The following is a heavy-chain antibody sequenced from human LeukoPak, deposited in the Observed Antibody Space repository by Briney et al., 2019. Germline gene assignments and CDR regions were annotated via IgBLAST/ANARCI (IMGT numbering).Heavy chain of an antibody. CDR3: ADCGSGWSPGMDV. CDR2: ISAYNRNT. CDR1: GYTFSSSG. J-gene: IGHJ6*02. D-gene: IGHD6-19*01. V-gene: IGHV1-18*01. Sequence: ASVKVSCKASGYTFSSSGSSWVRQAPGQGLEWMGWISAYNRNTNYAQKFQGRVTMTTDTSTSTAYMELRSLRSDDAAVYYCADCGSGWSPGMDVWGQGTTVTVSS.